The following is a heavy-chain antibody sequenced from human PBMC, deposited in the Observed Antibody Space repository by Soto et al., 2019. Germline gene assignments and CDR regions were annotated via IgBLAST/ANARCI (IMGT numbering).Heavy chain of an antibody. CDR1: GFTFSSYA. CDR2: ISSNGGST. V-gene: IGHV3-64*01. J-gene: IGHJ4*02. CDR3: ARVAAYYYDSSGYYFDY. Sequence: GGSLRLSCAASGFTFSSYAMHWVRQAPGKGLEYVSAISSNGGSTYYANSVKGRFTISRDNSKNTLYLQMGSLRAEDMAVYYCARVAAYYYDSSGYYFDYWGQGTLVTVSS. D-gene: IGHD3-22*01.